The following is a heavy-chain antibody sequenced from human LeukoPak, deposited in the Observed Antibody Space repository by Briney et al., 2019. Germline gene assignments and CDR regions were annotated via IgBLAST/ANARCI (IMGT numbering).Heavy chain of an antibody. CDR1: RGSISSGNYY. V-gene: IGHV4-61*02. Sequence: SETLSLTCTVSRGSISSGNYYWSWIRQPAGKGLEWIGRIYTRGSTNYNPSLKSRVTISVDTSKNQFSLMLTSVTAADTAVYYCARDSGLRTVTLGNYYYYMDVWGKGSTVTISS. J-gene: IGHJ6*03. D-gene: IGHD4-17*01. CDR3: ARDSGLRTVTLGNYYYYMDV. CDR2: IYTRGST.